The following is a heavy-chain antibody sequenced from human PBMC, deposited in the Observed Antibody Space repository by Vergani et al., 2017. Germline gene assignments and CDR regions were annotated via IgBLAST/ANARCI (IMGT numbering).Heavy chain of an antibody. CDR3: ASDTYYYGLYV. CDR1: GNSISNDYY. V-gene: IGHV4-38-2*02. J-gene: IGHJ6*02. Sequence: QVQLQESGPGLVKPSETLSLTCSVSGNSISNDYYWVWIRQPPGKGLEWIGSMYHSGSTYYNPSLKWRVIMSVETSKNQFSLKLTSVTAADTAVYFCASDTYYYGLYVWGLGTTVTVS. CDR2: MYHSGST.